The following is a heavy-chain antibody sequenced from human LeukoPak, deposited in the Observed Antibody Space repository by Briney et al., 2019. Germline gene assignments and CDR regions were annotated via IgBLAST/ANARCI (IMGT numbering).Heavy chain of an antibody. J-gene: IGHJ2*01. V-gene: IGHV1-46*01. Sequence: ASVKVSCKASGYTFTSYYMPWVRQGPGQGLEWMGIINPSGGSTSYAQKFQGRVTMTRDTSTNTVYMELSSLRSEDTAVFYCVRGASSIAALNPFWYFDLWGRGTLVTVSS. CDR3: VRGASSIAALNPFWYFDL. CDR2: INPSGGST. D-gene: IGHD6-6*01. CDR1: GYTFTSYY.